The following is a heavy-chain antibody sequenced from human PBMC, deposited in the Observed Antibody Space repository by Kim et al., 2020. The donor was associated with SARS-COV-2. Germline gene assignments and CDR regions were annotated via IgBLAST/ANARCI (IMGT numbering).Heavy chain of an antibody. D-gene: IGHD7-27*01. J-gene: IGHJ3*02. CDR2: IWYDGSNK. Sequence: GGSLRLSCAASGFTFSSYGMHWVRQAPGKGLEWVAVIWYDGSNKYYADSVKGRFTISRDNSKNTLYLQMNSLRAEDTAVYYCARGHWDGDAFDIWGQGTMVTVSS. CDR1: GFTFSSYG. CDR3: ARGHWDGDAFDI. V-gene: IGHV3-33*01.